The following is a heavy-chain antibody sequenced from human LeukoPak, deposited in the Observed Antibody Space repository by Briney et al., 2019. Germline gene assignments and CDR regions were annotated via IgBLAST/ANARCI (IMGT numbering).Heavy chain of an antibody. CDR2: ISAYNGNT. J-gene: IGHJ4*02. CDR1: GYTFTSYG. Sequence: ASVKVSCKASGYTFTSYGTSWVRQAPGQGLEWMGWISAYNGNTNYAQKPQGRVTMTTDTSTSTAYMELRSLRSDDTAVYYCARALWFNRQPPNLSSGYWVYFDYWGQGTLVTVSS. D-gene: IGHD3-22*01. CDR3: ARALWFNRQPPNLSSGYWVYFDY. V-gene: IGHV1-18*01.